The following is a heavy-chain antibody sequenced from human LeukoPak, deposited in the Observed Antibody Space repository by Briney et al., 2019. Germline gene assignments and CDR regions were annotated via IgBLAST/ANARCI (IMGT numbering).Heavy chain of an antibody. CDR1: GYTFTSYA. D-gene: IGHD3-22*01. CDR3: ARVTMMDYGMDV. Sequence: ASVEVSCKASGYTFTSYAMHWVRQAPGQRLEWMGWINAGNGNTKYSQKFQGRVTITRDTSASTAYMELSSLRSEDTAVYYCARVTMMDYGMDVWGQGTTVTVSS. J-gene: IGHJ6*02. V-gene: IGHV1-3*01. CDR2: INAGNGNT.